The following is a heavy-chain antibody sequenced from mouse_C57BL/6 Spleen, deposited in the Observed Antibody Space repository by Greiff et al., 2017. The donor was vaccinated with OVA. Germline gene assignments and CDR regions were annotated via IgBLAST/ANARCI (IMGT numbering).Heavy chain of an antibody. CDR3: TKALWYFDV. Sequence: DVKLVESGGGLVQPGGSMKLSCVASGFTFSNYWMNWVRQSPEKGLEWVAQIRLKSDNYATHYAESVKGRFTISRDDSKSSVYLQMNNLRAEDTGIYYCTKALWYFDVWGTGTTVTVSS. J-gene: IGHJ1*03. CDR1: GFTFSNYW. V-gene: IGHV6-3*01. CDR2: IRLKSDNYAT.